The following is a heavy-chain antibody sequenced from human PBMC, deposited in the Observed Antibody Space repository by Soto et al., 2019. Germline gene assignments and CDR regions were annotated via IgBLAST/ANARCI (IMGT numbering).Heavy chain of an antibody. V-gene: IGHV3-72*01. J-gene: IGHJ4*02. Sequence: EVQLAESGGGLVQPGGSLRLSCAASGFTFSDHYMDWVRQAPGKGLEWVGRSRDKVHSPTTYNAASVKGRFTSSSGDSENSLYLQMNSLKTEDTAVYYCARGVVSTGYFDYWGQGTLVTVSS. CDR1: GFTFSDHY. D-gene: IGHD5-12*01. CDR2: SRDKVHSPTT. CDR3: ARGVVSTGYFDY.